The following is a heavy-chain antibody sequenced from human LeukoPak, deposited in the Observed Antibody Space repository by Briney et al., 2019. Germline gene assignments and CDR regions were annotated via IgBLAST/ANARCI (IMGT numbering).Heavy chain of an antibody. CDR2: TRYRSKWYY. CDR3: VRDDEGSHDY. V-gene: IGHV6-1*01. CDR1: GDSVSSNSAA. J-gene: IGHJ4*02. Sequence: SQTLSLTCAISGDSVSSNSAACNWIRQSPSRGLEWLGRTRYRSKWYYDYAASVKSRITINPDTSKNQFSLQLNSVTPEDTAVYYCVRDDEGSHDYWGQGTLVTVSS.